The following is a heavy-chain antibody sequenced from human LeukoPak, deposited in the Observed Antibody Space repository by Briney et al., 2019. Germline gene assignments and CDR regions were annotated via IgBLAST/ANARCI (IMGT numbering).Heavy chain of an antibody. J-gene: IGHJ4*02. Sequence: PGGSLRLSCAASGFTFSNYAMSWVRQAPGKGLEWVSGISGSGGTTYYADSVKGRFTISRDNAKNSLYLQMNSLRAEDTAVYYCARTPVAGSGYWGQGTLVTVSS. CDR1: GFTFSNYA. V-gene: IGHV3-23*01. CDR3: ARTPVAGSGY. D-gene: IGHD6-19*01. CDR2: ISGSGGTT.